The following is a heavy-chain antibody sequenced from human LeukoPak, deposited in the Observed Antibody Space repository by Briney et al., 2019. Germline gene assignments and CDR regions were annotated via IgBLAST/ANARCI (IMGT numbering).Heavy chain of an antibody. J-gene: IGHJ4*02. V-gene: IGHV4-59*08. CDR1: GGSXXXYY. CDR2: IYYSGST. CDR3: ARGNRYGDRLNY. Sequence: SLTCTXXGGSXXXYYWSWIRQPPGKGLEWIGYIYYSGSTNYDPSLKSRVTISVDTSKNQFSLKLSSVTAADTAVYYCARGNRYGDRLNYWGQGTLVTVSS. D-gene: IGHD4-17*01.